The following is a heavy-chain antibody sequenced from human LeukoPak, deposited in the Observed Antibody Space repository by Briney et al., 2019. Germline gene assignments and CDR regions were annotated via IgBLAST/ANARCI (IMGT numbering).Heavy chain of an antibody. CDR1: GGSISSGGYY. Sequence: SETLSLTCTVSGGSISSGGYYWSWIRQPPGKGLEWIGYIYQSGSTYHNPSLKSRVTISVDRSKNQFSLKLNSVTAADTAVYYCARGDRAAMLFDPWGQGTLVTVSS. CDR3: ARGDRAAMLFDP. CDR2: IYQSGST. D-gene: IGHD2-2*01. V-gene: IGHV4-30-2*01. J-gene: IGHJ5*02.